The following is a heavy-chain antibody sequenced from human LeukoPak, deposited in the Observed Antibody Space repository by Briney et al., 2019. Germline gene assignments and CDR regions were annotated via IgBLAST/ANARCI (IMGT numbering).Heavy chain of an antibody. CDR2: VFYSGYA. CDR1: NDSLGTSY. CDR3: AKDADRADAFDI. V-gene: IGHV4-59*01. D-gene: IGHD3-10*01. J-gene: IGHJ3*02. Sequence: SETLSLTCTVSNDSLGTSYWSWLRQPPGKRLEWIGNVFYSGYANYNPSLKSRVTISIDTSKNQFSLSLTSVSAADTAVYYCAKDADRADAFDIWGQGTMVTVSS.